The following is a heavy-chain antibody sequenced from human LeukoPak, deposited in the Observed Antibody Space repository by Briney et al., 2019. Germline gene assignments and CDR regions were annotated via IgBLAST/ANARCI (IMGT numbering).Heavy chain of an antibody. V-gene: IGHV4-61*01. CDR2: IYYSGST. CDR3: ASGSGLLWFGEYYFDY. J-gene: IGHJ4*02. Sequence: SETLSLTCIVSGFSITTGYYWAWIRQPPGKGLEWIGYIYYSGSTNYNPSLKSRVTILVDTSKNQFSLKLNSVTAADTAVYYCASGSGLLWFGEYYFDYWGQGTLVTVSS. D-gene: IGHD3-10*01. CDR1: GFSITTGYY.